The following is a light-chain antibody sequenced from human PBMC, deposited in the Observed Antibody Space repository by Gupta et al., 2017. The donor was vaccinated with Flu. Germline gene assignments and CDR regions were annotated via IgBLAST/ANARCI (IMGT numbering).Light chain of an antibody. CDR1: QSISSW. Sequence: DIQMTQSPSTLSASVGDRVTITCRASQSISSWLAWYQQKPGKAPKLLIYKASSLEFGVPSRFSGSGSGTEFTLTISSLQPEDFATYFCQQDNSLITFGQGTRLEIK. J-gene: IGKJ5*01. CDR2: KAS. V-gene: IGKV1-5*03. CDR3: QQDNSLIT.